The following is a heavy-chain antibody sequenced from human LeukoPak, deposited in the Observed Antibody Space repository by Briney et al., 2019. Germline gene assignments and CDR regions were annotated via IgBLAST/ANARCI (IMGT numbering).Heavy chain of an antibody. Sequence: GGSLRLSCAASGFTFDDYGMSWVRQAPGKGLEWVSGINWNGGSTVYADSVKGRFTISRDNAKNSLYLQMNSLRAEDTALYYCARAVYGDYPRLSLFDYWGQGTLVTVSS. CDR2: INWNGGST. J-gene: IGHJ4*02. V-gene: IGHV3-20*04. CDR1: GFTFDDYG. D-gene: IGHD4-17*01. CDR3: ARAVYGDYPRLSLFDY.